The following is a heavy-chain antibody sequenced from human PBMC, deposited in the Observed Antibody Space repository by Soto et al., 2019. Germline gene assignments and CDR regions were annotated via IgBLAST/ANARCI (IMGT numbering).Heavy chain of an antibody. Sequence: GSVKVSFKAYGYPFTSYGISLVRQAPGQGLEWMGWISAYNGNTNYAQKLQGRVTMTTDTSTSTAYMELRSLRSDDTAVYYCARSRTVTTPRSKYYYYGMDVWGQGTTVTVSS. CDR3: ARSRTVTTPRSKYYYYGMDV. CDR2: ISAYNGNT. V-gene: IGHV1-18*01. CDR1: GYPFTSYG. J-gene: IGHJ6*01. D-gene: IGHD4-17*01.